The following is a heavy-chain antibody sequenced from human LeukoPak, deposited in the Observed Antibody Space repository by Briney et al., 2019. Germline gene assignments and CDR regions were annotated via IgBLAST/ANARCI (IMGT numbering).Heavy chain of an antibody. Sequence: QPGRSLRLSCAASGFTFDDYAMHWVRQAPGKGLEWVSGISWNSGSIGYADSVKGRFTISRDNAKNSLYLQMNSLRAEDTAVYYCARVERYYDSSGYYYEAFDIWGQGTMVTVSS. D-gene: IGHD3-22*01. CDR1: GFTFDDYA. V-gene: IGHV3-9*01. CDR2: ISWNSGSI. CDR3: ARVERYYDSSGYYYEAFDI. J-gene: IGHJ3*02.